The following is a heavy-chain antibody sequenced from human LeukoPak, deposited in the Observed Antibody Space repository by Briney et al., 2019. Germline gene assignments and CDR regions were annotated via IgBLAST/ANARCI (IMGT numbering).Heavy chain of an antibody. D-gene: IGHD3-22*01. CDR1: GYTFTSYY. V-gene: IGHV1-46*03. CDR2: INPSGGST. Sequence: ASVKVSCKASGYTFTSYYMHWVRQAPGQGLEWMGIINPSGGSTSYAQKFQGRVTMTRDTSTSTVYMELSSLRSEDTAVYYCARDASPIRYYDSSTTTFDYWGQGTLVTGSS. CDR3: ARDASPIRYYDSSTTTFDY. J-gene: IGHJ4*02.